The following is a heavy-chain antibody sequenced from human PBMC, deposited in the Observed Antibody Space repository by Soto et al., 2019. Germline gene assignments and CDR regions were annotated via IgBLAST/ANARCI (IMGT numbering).Heavy chain of an antibody. CDR1: GGSISSGAYY. CDR2: INYSGDT. V-gene: IGHV4-31*03. CDR3: ARGAPYISFDY. J-gene: IGHJ4*02. Sequence: PSETLSLTCTVSGGSISSGAYYWSWIRQHPGKGLEWLGYINYSGDTYYNPSLKSRVTISVDTSKNQFSLRLSSVTAADTAVYYCARGAPYISFDYWGQGTLVTVSS. D-gene: IGHD1-20*01.